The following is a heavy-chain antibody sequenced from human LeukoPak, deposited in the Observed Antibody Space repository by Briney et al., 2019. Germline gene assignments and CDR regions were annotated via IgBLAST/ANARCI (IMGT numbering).Heavy chain of an antibody. D-gene: IGHD5-18*01. CDR3: ARALGYSYGYAVDY. J-gene: IGHJ4*02. CDR1: GFTFSNYN. Sequence: GGSLRLSCAASGFTFSNYNMNWVRQTPGKGLEWLSYISSSSGTIYYADSVKGRFTISGDNAKNPLYLRMNSLRAEDTAVYYCARALGYSYGYAVDYWGQGTLVTVSS. V-gene: IGHV3-48*01. CDR2: ISSSSGTI.